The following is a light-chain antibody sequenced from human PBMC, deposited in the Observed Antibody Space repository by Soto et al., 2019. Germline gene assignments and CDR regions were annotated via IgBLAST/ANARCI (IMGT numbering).Light chain of an antibody. Sequence: QSVLTQPASVSGSPGQSITISCTGTRSDVGGYNYVSWYQQHPGKAPKLMISEVSNRPSGVSNRFSGSKSGNTASLTISGLQAADEADYYCSSYTSTSTLVVFGTGTQLTVL. J-gene: IGLJ1*01. V-gene: IGLV2-14*01. CDR3: SSYTSTSTLVV. CDR2: EVS. CDR1: RSDVGGYNY.